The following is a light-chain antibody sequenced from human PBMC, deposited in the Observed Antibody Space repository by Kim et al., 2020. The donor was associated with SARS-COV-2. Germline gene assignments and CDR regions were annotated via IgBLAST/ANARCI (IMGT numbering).Light chain of an antibody. V-gene: IGLV9-49*01. J-gene: IGLJ3*02. CDR1: SGYSNYK. Sequence: QLVLTQPPSASASLGVSDTLTCTLSSGYSNYKVDWYQQRPGKGPRFVMRGGTGGIVGSKGDGIPDRFSVLGSGLNRYLTIKNIQAVDESDYHCGADHGSGSNFVWVFGGGTQLTVL. CDR3: GADHGSGSNFVWV. CDR2: GGTGGIVG.